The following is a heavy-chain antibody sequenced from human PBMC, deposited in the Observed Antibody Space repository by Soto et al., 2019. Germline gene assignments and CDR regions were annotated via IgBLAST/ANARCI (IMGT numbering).Heavy chain of an antibody. J-gene: IGHJ6*02. D-gene: IGHD3-10*01. CDR2: ISAFNGNT. CDR1: GYTFTSYG. Sequence: ASVKVSCKTSGYTFTSYGFTWVRQAPGQGLEYKGWISAFNGNTNYAQKFQGRVTMTTDTSTSTAYMELRSLRSDDTAVYYCARDAMVRGVITPYYYYGMDVWGQGTTVTVSS. V-gene: IGHV1-18*01. CDR3: ARDAMVRGVITPYYYYGMDV.